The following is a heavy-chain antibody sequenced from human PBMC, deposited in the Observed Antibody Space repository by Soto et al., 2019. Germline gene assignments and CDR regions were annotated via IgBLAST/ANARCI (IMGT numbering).Heavy chain of an antibody. CDR2: IYYSGST. Sequence: SETLSLTCTVSGGSISSYYWSWIRQPPGKGLEWIGYIYYSGSTNYNPSLKSRVTISVDTSKNQFSLKLSSVTAADTAVYYCARSADTAMVNYYYYYGMDVWGQGTTVTV. V-gene: IGHV4-59*12. D-gene: IGHD5-18*01. J-gene: IGHJ6*02. CDR3: ARSADTAMVNYYYYYGMDV. CDR1: GGSISSYY.